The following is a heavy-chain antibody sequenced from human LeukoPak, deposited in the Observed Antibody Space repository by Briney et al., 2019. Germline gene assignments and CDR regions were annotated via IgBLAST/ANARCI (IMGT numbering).Heavy chain of an antibody. CDR2: MNPNSGNT. CDR3: ARGRYDYGDQSRPPRE. J-gene: IGHJ4*02. CDR1: GYTFTSYD. V-gene: IGHV1-8*01. D-gene: IGHD4-17*01. Sequence: ASVKVSCKASGYTFTSYDINWVRQATGQGLEWMGWMNPNSGNTGYAQKFQGRVTMTRNTSISTAYMELSSLRSEDTAVYYCARGRYDYGDQSRPPREWGQGTLVTVSS.